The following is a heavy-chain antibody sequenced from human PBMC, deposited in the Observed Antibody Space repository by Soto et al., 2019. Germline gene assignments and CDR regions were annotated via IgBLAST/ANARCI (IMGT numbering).Heavy chain of an antibody. J-gene: IGHJ4*02. Sequence: EVQMVESGGGLVQPGGSLRLSCAASGFSISDYWMSWVRQAPGKGLEWVGNINEDGSEENYVDSVKGRFTISRDNARNXXXXXXXSLRVEDTAVYYCCHTWVGGQGTLVTVSS. CDR1: GFSISDYW. V-gene: IGHV3-7*01. CDR3: CHTWV. D-gene: IGHD1-26*01. CDR2: INEDGSEE.